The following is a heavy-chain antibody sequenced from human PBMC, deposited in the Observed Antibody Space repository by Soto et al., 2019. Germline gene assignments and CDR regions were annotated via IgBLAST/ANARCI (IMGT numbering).Heavy chain of an antibody. CDR3: ARGSTTVWVNWFDP. CDR2: IYHSGST. J-gene: IGHJ5*02. V-gene: IGHV4-38-2*01. Sequence: PSETLSLTCAVSGYSISSGYYWGWIRQPPGKGLEWIGSIYHSGSTYYNPSLKSRVTISVDTSKNQFSLKLSSVTAADTTVYYCARGSTTVWVNWFDPWGQGTLVTVSS. CDR1: GYSISSGYY. D-gene: IGHD4-17*01.